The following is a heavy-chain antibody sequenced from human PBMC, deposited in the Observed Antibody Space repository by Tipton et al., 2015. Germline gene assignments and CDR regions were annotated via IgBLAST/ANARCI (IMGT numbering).Heavy chain of an antibody. J-gene: IGHJ6*02. D-gene: IGHD4-23*01. CDR1: GYTFTNYP. CDR3: ARAPTPGGNSHYYYGLDV. Sequence: VQLVQSGAEVKKPGASVKVSCKTSGYTFTNYPITWVRQAPGQGLEWMGWISTYNGNTNYAQNIQGRLTMTTDTSTSTAYMELRSLRSDDTAVYYCARAPTPGGNSHYYYGLDVWGQGTTVTVSS. V-gene: IGHV1-18*01. CDR2: ISTYNGNT.